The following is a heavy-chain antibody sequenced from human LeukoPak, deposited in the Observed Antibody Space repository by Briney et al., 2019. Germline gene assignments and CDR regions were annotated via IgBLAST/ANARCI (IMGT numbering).Heavy chain of an antibody. V-gene: IGHV3-30*04. CDR3: AKLEN. CDR1: GFTFSSYA. D-gene: IGHD1-1*01. CDR2: ISYDGSNK. Sequence: GGSLRLSCAASGFTFSSYAMHWVRQAPGKGLEWVAVISYDGSNKYYADSVKGRFIISRDNSKNTLYLQMNSLRAEDTAMYYCAKLENWGQGTLVTVSS. J-gene: IGHJ4*02.